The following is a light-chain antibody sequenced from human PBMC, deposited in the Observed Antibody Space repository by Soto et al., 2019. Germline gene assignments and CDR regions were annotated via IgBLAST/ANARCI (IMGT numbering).Light chain of an antibody. CDR1: QSVLYSSNNKNY. Sequence: DIVMTQSPDSLAVSLGERATINCKSSQSVLYSSNNKNYLAWYQQKPGQPTKLLIYWASTRESGVPDRFSGRGSGTDFTLTISSLQAEDVAVYYCQQYYSTPNTFGQGTKLEIK. CDR2: WAS. J-gene: IGKJ2*01. CDR3: QQYYSTPNT. V-gene: IGKV4-1*01.